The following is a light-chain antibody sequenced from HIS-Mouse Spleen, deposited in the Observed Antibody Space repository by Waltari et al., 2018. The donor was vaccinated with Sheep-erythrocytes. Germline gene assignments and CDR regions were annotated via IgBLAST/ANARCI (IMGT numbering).Light chain of an antibody. CDR3: QQSYSTPQFT. V-gene: IGKV1-39*01. CDR2: AAS. J-gene: IGKJ3*01. CDR1: QSISSY. Sequence: DIQMTPSPSSLSASVGDRVTITCRASQSISSYLNWYQQKPGKAPKLLIYAASSLQSGVPSRFSGSGSGTDFTLTISSLQPEDFATYYCQQSYSTPQFTFGPGTKVDIK.